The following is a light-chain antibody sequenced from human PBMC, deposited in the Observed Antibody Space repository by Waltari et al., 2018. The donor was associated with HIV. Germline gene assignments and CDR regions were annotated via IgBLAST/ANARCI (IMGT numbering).Light chain of an antibody. J-gene: IGLJ2*01. CDR1: SSDVATYKL. V-gene: IGLV2-23*02. Sequence: QSALTQPASVSGSPGQSITISCTRTSSDVATYKLVSWYQQHPGKAHKLMIYEVSKRPSGVSDRFSGSKSGDTASLTISGLQAEDEADYYCCSYVSNVIFGGGTKLTVL. CDR3: CSYVSNVI. CDR2: EVS.